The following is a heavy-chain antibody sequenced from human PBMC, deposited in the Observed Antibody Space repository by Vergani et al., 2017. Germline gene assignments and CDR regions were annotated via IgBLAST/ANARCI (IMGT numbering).Heavy chain of an antibody. CDR2: TRNKANSYTT. Sequence: EVQLVESGGGLVQPGGSLRLSCAVSGFTFSDHYMDWVRQAPGKGLEWVGRTRNKANSYTTEYAASVKGRFTISRDDSKNSLYLQMNSLKIEKPAVYYCARLGYCSSTTCRKAFDIWGQGRMVTVS. D-gene: IGHD2-2*01. V-gene: IGHV3-72*01. CDR3: ARLGYCSSTTCRKAFDI. CDR1: GFTFSDHY. J-gene: IGHJ3*02.